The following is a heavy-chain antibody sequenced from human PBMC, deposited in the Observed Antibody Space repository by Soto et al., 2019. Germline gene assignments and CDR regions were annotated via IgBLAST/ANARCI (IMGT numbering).Heavy chain of an antibody. CDR3: ARVSGLGQAAFDI. V-gene: IGHV3-64*01. J-gene: IGHJ3*02. CDR1: GFTLSDYS. CDR2: ISYKGDTT. Sequence: EVQLVESGGGLVQPGGSLRLSCAASGFTLSDYSMHWVRQAAGKGLEYVSAISYKGDTTYYANSVKGRFTIPRDNSKTTLYLQLGSLRAEDMAVSFCARVSGLGQAAFDIWGQGTMVTVSS. D-gene: IGHD1-1*01.